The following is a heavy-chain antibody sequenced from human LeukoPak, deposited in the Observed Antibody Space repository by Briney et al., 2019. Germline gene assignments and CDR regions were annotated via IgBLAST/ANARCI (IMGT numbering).Heavy chain of an antibody. Sequence: PGGSLRPSCAASGFTFSSYGMHWVRQAPGKGLEWVAVIWYDGSNKYYADSVKGRFTISRDNSKNTLYLQMNSLRAEDTAVYYCARDLAQYSSSWYSYYYYGMDVWGQGTTVTVSS. D-gene: IGHD6-13*01. J-gene: IGHJ6*02. V-gene: IGHV3-33*01. CDR2: IWYDGSNK. CDR1: GFTFSSYG. CDR3: ARDLAQYSSSWYSYYYYGMDV.